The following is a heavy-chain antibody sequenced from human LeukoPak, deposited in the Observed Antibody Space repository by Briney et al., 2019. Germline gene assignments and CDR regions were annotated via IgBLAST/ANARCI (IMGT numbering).Heavy chain of an antibody. CDR2: ISGTGGST. CDR1: GFTFSSYA. Sequence: GGSLRLSCAASGFTFSSYAMSWVRQAPGKGLEWVSGISGTGGSTYYADSVKGRFTISRDNSKNTLYLQINSLRAGDTAVYCCAKMDSSAYYYGYFDYWGQGTLVTVSS. V-gene: IGHV3-23*01. D-gene: IGHD3-22*01. J-gene: IGHJ4*02. CDR3: AKMDSSAYYYGYFDY.